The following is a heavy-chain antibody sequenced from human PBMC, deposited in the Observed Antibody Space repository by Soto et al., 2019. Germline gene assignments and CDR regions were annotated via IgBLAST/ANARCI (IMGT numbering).Heavy chain of an antibody. Sequence: LSLTCAASGFTFSSYTMSWVRQAPGKGLEWVSAISGSGGSTYYADSVKGRFTISRDNSKNTLYLQMNSLRAEDTAVYYCAKDVGAAAGFNDWGQGTLVTVSS. D-gene: IGHD6-13*01. V-gene: IGHV3-23*01. CDR3: AKDVGAAAGFND. CDR2: ISGSGGST. CDR1: GFTFSSYT. J-gene: IGHJ4*02.